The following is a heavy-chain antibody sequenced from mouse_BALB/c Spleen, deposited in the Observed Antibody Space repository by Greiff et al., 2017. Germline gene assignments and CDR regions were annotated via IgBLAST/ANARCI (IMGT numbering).Heavy chain of an antibody. Sequence: EVQLVESGGGLVKLGGSLKLSCAASGFTFSSYYMSWVRQTPEKRLELVAAINSNGGSTYYPDTVKGRFTISRDNAKNTLYLQMSSLKSEDTALYYCARHQAGAMDYWGQGTSVTVSS. J-gene: IGHJ4*01. CDR2: INSNGGST. CDR1: GFTFSSYY. CDR3: ARHQAGAMDY. D-gene: IGHD3-2*02. V-gene: IGHV5-6-2*01.